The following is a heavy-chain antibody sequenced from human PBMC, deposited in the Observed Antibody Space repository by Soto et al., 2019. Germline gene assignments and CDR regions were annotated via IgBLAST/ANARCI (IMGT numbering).Heavy chain of an antibody. CDR2: INPNGGVT. V-gene: IGHV1-2*04. J-gene: IGHJ6*03. Sequence: QVQLVQSGAEVRKPGASVTVSCRSSGDSFNYYYIHWVRQAPVQWFEWMGWINPNGGVTKYAQKFQGWVSMTRDTSIRTVYMQLSRLRSDDTAVYYCARESVAATATLDYYYFYMDVWGRGTTVTVSS. CDR1: GDSFNYYY. D-gene: IGHD6-25*01. CDR3: ARESVAATATLDYYYFYMDV.